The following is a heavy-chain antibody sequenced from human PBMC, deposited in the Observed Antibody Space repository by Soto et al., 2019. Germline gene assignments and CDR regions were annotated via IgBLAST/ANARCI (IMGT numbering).Heavy chain of an antibody. CDR2: IRIKAYGGTT. CDR1: GLTFGDYA. J-gene: IGHJ4*02. Sequence: GGSLRLSCTASGLTFGDYAMSWFRQVPGKGLEWVGFIRIKAYGGTTEYAASVKGRFTISRDDSKSISYLQMNSLKTEDTAVYYCTRVGLRYFGWSEEFDYWGQGTLVTVSS. D-gene: IGHD3-9*01. V-gene: IGHV3-49*03. CDR3: TRVGLRYFGWSEEFDY.